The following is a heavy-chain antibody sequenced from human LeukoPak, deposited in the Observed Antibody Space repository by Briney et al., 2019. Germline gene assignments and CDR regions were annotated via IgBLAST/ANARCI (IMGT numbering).Heavy chain of an antibody. J-gene: IGHJ5*02. V-gene: IGHV1-18*01. CDR2: ISAYNGNT. Sequence: GASVKVSCKASGYTFTSYGISWVRRAPGQGLEWMGWISAYNGNTNYAQKLQGRVTMTTDTSTSTAYMELRSLRSDDTAVYYCASGPVRFLEFPNWFDPWGQGTLVTVSS. CDR1: GYTFTSYG. D-gene: IGHD3-3*01. CDR3: ASGPVRFLEFPNWFDP.